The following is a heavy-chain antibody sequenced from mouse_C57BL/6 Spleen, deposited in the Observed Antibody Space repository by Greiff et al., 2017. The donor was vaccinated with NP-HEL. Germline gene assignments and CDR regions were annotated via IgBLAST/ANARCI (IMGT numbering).Heavy chain of an antibody. D-gene: IGHD1-1*01. Sequence: VQLQQSVAELVRPGASVKLSCTASGFNIKNTSMHWVKQRPEPCLEWIGRLAPANGNTKYAPTFQGKATITADTSSNTAYLQLSSLTSEDTDIYYWASTVVAGDWYIDVWGTGTTVTVAS. CDR2: LAPANGNT. CDR3: ASTVVAGDWYIDV. V-gene: IGHV14-3*01. CDR1: GFNIKNTS. J-gene: IGHJ1*03.